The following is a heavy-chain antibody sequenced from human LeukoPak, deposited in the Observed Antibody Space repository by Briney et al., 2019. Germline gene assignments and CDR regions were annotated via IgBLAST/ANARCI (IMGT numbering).Heavy chain of an antibody. V-gene: IGHV3-11*06. D-gene: IGHD3-22*01. CDR1: GFTFSDHY. Sequence: GGSLRLSCAASGFTFSDHYMSWIREAPGRGLEWVSSISRTSIYMYYADSLKGRFTISRDNAKSSLYLQMNSLRAEDTAVYYCARANYDSSGYYPLIFYWGQGTLVTVSA. CDR2: ISRTSIYM. J-gene: IGHJ4*02. CDR3: ARANYDSSGYYPLIFY.